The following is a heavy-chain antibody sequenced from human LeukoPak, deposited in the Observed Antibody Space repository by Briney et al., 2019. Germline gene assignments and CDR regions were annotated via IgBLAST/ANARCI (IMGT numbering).Heavy chain of an antibody. CDR2: INHSGST. D-gene: IGHD2-2*02. CDR3: ARGIYCSSTGCYNVLDY. CDR1: GGSFSGYY. V-gene: IGHV4-34*01. J-gene: IGHJ4*02. Sequence: SETLSLTCAVYGGSFSGYYWSWIRQPPGKGLEWIGEINHSGSTNYNPSLKSRVTISVDTSKNQFSLKLSSVTAADTAVYYCARGIYCSSTGCYNVLDYWGQGTLVTVSS.